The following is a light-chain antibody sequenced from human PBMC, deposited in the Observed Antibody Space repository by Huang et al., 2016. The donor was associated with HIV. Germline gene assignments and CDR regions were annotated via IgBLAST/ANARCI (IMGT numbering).Light chain of an antibody. CDR3: QQYGTSPRT. Sequence: EIVLTQSPGTLSLSPGERATLSCRASQTVSISNLAWFHQKAGQAPRLLIYNAFRRATGIPERFSGSGSGTDFTLTISRLEPEDFAVYYCQQYGTSPRTFGQGTKLDIK. V-gene: IGKV3-20*01. CDR1: QTVSISN. CDR2: NAF. J-gene: IGKJ1*01.